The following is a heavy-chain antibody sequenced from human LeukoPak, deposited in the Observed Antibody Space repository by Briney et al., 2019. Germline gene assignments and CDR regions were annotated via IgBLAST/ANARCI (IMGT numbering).Heavy chain of an antibody. D-gene: IGHD3-22*01. V-gene: IGHV3-48*01. CDR1: GFTFSSYS. J-gene: IGHJ4*02. CDR2: ISSSSSTI. CDR3: ARKHYYDSSGFFPPMDY. Sequence: GGSLRLSCAASGFTFSSYSMNWVRQAPGKGLEWVSYISSSSSTIYYADSVKGRFTISRDNAKNSLYLQMNSLRAEDTAVYYCARKHYYDSSGFFPPMDYWGQGTLVTVSS.